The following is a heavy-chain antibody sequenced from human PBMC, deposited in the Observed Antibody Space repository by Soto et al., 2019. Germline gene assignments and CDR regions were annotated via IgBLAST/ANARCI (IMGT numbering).Heavy chain of an antibody. CDR1: GYTFTSYG. CDR3: ARVPLVTGTVGSDY. CDR2: SSAYNGKT. D-gene: IGHD2-21*02. J-gene: IGHJ4*02. V-gene: IGHV1-18*01. Sequence: ASVKVSCKSSGYTFTSYGISWVRQAPGQGLEWMGWSSAYNGKTNYAQKLQGRVTMTTDTSTGTAYMELRSLRSDDTAVYYCARVPLVTGTVGSDYWGQGTLVTVYS.